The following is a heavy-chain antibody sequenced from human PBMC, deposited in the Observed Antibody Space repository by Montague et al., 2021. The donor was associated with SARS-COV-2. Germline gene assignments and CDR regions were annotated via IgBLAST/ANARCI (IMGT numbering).Heavy chain of an antibody. CDR3: ARVSISYDPDDASYGMDV. V-gene: IGHV4-4*02. J-gene: IGHJ6*02. CDR2: IYHSGST. D-gene: IGHD1-1*01. Sequence: SETLSLTCSVSGHSIWSSDWWTWVRQPPGKGLEWIGEIYHSGSTTYNPSLKSRVTISVDTSKNQFSLKLRSVTAADTAVYYCARVSISYDPDDASYGMDVWGQGTTVTVSS. CDR1: GHSIWSSDW.